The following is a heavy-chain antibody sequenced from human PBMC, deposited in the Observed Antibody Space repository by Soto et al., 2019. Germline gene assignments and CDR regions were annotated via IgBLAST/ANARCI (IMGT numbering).Heavy chain of an antibody. D-gene: IGHD3-16*01. CDR1: GFSLSTSGVG. V-gene: IGHV2-5*02. Sequence: SGPTLVNPTQTLTLTCTFSGFSLSTSGVGVGWIRQPPGKALEWLALIYWDDAKEYSPSLKSRLTITKHTSKNQVVLIITNMDLVDTPTYYCAHKGGGDRILDYWGQGTLVTVSS. CDR2: IYWDDAK. CDR3: AHKGGGDRILDY. J-gene: IGHJ4*02.